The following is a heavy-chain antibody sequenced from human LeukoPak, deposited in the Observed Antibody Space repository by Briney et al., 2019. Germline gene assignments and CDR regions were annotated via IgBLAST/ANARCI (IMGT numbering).Heavy chain of an antibody. CDR1: GGSFSGYY. CDR3: ARRRVSGTYYIHLYWFDP. CDR2: INHSGST. Sequence: SETLSLTCAVYGGSFSGYYWSWIRQPPGKGLEWIGEINHSGSTNYNPSLKSRVTISVDTSKNQFSLKLSSVTAADTAVYYCARRRVSGTYYIHLYWFDPWGQGTLVTVSS. V-gene: IGHV4-34*01. J-gene: IGHJ5*02. D-gene: IGHD3-10*01.